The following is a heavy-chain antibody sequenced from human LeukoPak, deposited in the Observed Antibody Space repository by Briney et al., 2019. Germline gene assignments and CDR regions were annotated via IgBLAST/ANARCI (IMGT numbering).Heavy chain of an antibody. CDR1: GFTFSSYA. Sequence: GGSLRLSCAASGFTFSSYAMSWVRQAPGKGLEWVSAISGGSAGYADSVKGRFSISIDNSKNTLYLQMNSLRAEDTAVYYCAKDRSSRYDFWSGSFSHYYYYYMDVWGKGTTVTVSS. CDR3: AKDRSSRYDFWSGSFSHYYYYYMDV. V-gene: IGHV3-23*01. CDR2: ISGGSA. J-gene: IGHJ6*03. D-gene: IGHD3-3*01.